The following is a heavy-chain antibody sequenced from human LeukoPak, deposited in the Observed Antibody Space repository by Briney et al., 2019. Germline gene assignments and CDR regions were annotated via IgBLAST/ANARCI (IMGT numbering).Heavy chain of an antibody. CDR1: GGSISSYY. CDR2: IYYSGST. J-gene: IGHJ6*04. V-gene: IGHV4-59*01. Sequence: SETLSLTCTVSGGSISSYYWSWIRQPPGKGLEWIGYIYYSGSTNYNPSLKSRVTISVDTSKNQFSLKLSSVTAADTAVYYCARMKTMIVVVTPTWAFDIWGKGTTVTVSS. D-gene: IGHD3-22*01. CDR3: ARMKTMIVVVTPTWAFDI.